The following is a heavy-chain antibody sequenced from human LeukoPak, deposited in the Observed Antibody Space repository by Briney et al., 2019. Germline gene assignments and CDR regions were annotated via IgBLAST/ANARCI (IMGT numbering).Heavy chain of an antibody. V-gene: IGHV3-21*01. CDR3: ARDSRQYKDLPYYFAC. D-gene: IGHD1-14*01. J-gene: IGHJ4*02. CDR2: VSSGSSYR. Sequence: AGGSLRLSCAASGFTFSTYTMNWVRQAPGKGLEWVSYVSSGSSYRYYADSVKGRFSISRDNAKNSLDLQMNSLRAEATAVYYCARDSRQYKDLPYYFACWGQGTLVTVSS. CDR1: GFTFSTYT.